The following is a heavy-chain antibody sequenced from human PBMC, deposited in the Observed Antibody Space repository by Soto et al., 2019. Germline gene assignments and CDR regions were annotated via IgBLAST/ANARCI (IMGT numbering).Heavy chain of an antibody. CDR1: GFTFSSYS. J-gene: IGHJ4*02. CDR3: LITTLGY. CDR2: ISRSSSYI. Sequence: EVQLVESGGGLVKPGGSLRLSCAASGFTFSSYSMNWVRQAPGKGLEWVSSISRSSSYIYYGDSVKGRFTISRDNAKNSLYLQMNSLRAEDTAVYSCLITTLGYWGQGTLVTVSS. V-gene: IGHV3-21*01. D-gene: IGHD3-22*01.